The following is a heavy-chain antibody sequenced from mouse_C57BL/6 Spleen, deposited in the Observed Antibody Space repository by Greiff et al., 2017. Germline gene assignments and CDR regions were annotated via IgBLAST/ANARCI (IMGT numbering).Heavy chain of an antibody. CDR2: INPSNGGT. J-gene: IGHJ4*01. CDR1: GYTFTSYW. CDR3: ARQMGVDGYYSAMDY. V-gene: IGHV1-53*01. Sequence: QVQLQQPGTELVKPGASVKLSCKASGYTFTSYWMHWVKQRPGQGLEWIGNINPSNGGTNYNEKFKSKATLTVDKSSSTAYMQLSSLTSEDSAVYYCARQMGVDGYYSAMDYWGQGTSVTVSS. D-gene: IGHD2-3*01.